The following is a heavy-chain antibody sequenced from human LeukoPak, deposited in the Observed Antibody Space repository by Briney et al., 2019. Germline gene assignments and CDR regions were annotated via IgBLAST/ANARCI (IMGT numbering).Heavy chain of an antibody. CDR1: GFTSSSYA. CDR2: ISGSGGST. CDR3: AKSAYDSSGYYFLADAFDI. D-gene: IGHD3-22*01. Sequence: GGSLRLSCAASGFTSSSYAMSWVRQAPGKGLEWVSAISGSGGSTYYADSVKGRFTISRDNSKNTLYLQMNSLRAEDTAVYYCAKSAYDSSGYYFLADAFDIWGQGTMVTVSS. V-gene: IGHV3-23*01. J-gene: IGHJ3*02.